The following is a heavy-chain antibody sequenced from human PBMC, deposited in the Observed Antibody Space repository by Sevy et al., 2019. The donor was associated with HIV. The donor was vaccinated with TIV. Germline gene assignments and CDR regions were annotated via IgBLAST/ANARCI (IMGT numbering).Heavy chain of an antibody. Sequence: ASVKVSCKASGYSFTDYYIHWVRQAPGQGLEWMGWINPTSGVTNYAQNFQGKVTMTRDTSITTAYMELSRLRSDDTAIHYCARVAHGVPLWPPFDYWGQGTLVTVSS. J-gene: IGHJ4*02. CDR3: ARVAHGVPLWPPFDY. CDR1: GYSFTDYY. D-gene: IGHD3-10*01. CDR2: INPTSGVT. V-gene: IGHV1-2*02.